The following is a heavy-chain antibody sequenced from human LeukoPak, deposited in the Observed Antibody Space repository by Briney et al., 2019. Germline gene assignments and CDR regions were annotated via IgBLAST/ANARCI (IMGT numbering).Heavy chain of an antibody. V-gene: IGHV1-18*01. CDR1: GYTFTTYG. CDR3: AREAPVAAGSDAFDI. D-gene: IGHD6-19*01. J-gene: IGHJ3*02. CDR2: ISPYNSNT. Sequence: GASVKVSCKSSGYTFTTYGISWMRQAPGQSLEWMGWISPYNSNTKYAQKLQGRVTMTTDTSTNTAYMEVRSLRSGDTAVYYCAREAPVAAGSDAFDIWGQGTMVTVSS.